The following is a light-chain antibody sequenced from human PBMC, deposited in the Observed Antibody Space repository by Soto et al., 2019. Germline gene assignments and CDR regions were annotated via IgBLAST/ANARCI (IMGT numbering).Light chain of an antibody. CDR3: QSYYNILSHWV. J-gene: IGLJ3*02. CDR1: SSNIGAGYD. CDR2: GNT. V-gene: IGLV1-40*01. Sequence: QSVLTQPPSVSGAPGQRVTISCTGSSSNIGAGYDVHWYQHLRGTAPKLLIFGNTNRPSGVPDRFSGSKSGTSASLAITGLQAEDDADYYCQSYYNILSHWVFGGGTKLTVL.